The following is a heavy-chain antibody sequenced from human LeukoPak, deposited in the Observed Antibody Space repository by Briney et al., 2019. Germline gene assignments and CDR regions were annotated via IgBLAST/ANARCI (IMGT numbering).Heavy chain of an antibody. CDR2: ISWNSGSI. CDR1: GFTFDDYA. CDR3: ARDALNDYGDSPVGFDP. Sequence: AGGSLRLSCAASGFTFDDYAMHWVRQAPGKGLEWVSGISWNSGSIGYADSVKGRFTISRDNAKNTLYLQMNSLRAEDTAVYYCARDALNDYGDSPVGFDPWGQGTLVTVSS. J-gene: IGHJ5*02. V-gene: IGHV3-9*01. D-gene: IGHD4-17*01.